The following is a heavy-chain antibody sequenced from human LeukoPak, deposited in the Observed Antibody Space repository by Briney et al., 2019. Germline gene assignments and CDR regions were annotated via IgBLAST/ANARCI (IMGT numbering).Heavy chain of an antibody. D-gene: IGHD3-22*01. CDR3: AKASAMIVVVSKHFDY. J-gene: IGHJ4*02. V-gene: IGHV3-23*01. Sequence: GGSLRLSCAASGFTFNSYAMGWVRQAPGKGLEWVSAISGSGGSTYYADSVKGRFIISRDNSKNTLYLQMNSLRAEDTAVYYCAKASAMIVVVSKHFDYWGQGTLVTVSS. CDR2: ISGSGGST. CDR1: GFTFNSYA.